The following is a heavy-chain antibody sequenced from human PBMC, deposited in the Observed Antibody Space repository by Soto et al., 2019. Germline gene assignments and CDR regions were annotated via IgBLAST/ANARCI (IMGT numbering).Heavy chain of an antibody. CDR1: GGSISSSSYY. Sequence: SETLSLTCTVSGGSISSSSYYWGWIRQPPGKGLEWIGSIYYSGSTYYNPSLKSRVTISVDTSKNQFSLKLSSVTAADTAVYYCARDYGLNTFDYWGQGTLVTVAS. J-gene: IGHJ4*02. CDR3: ARDYGLNTFDY. CDR2: IYYSGST. D-gene: IGHD4-17*01. V-gene: IGHV4-39*02.